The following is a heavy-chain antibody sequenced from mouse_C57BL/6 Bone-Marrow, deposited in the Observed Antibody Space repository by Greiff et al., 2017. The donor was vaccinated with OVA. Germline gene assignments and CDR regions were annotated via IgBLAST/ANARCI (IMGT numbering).Heavy chain of an antibody. J-gene: IGHJ4*01. V-gene: IGHV1-47*01. CDR3: ARRRLRGARDY. Sequence: VQRVESGAELVKPGASVKMSCTASGYTFTTYPIEWMKQNHGTSLEWIGNFHPYNDDTKYNEKFKGKATLTVEKSSSTVYLELSRLTSDDSAVYYCARRRLRGARDYWGQGTSVTVSS. CDR2: FHPYNDDT. D-gene: IGHD2-4*01. CDR1: GYTFTTYP.